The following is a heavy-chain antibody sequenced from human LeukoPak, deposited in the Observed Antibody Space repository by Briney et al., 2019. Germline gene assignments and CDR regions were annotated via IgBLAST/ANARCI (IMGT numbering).Heavy chain of an antibody. D-gene: IGHD6-19*01. Sequence: SETLSLTCTVSGASFSDFYWSWIRQSPGRGLERIGYVSDSGGTSYNPSLKSRVTLSVDTSKNQFFLNLNSVTAADTAVYYCARHASGWVGELDYWGQGTLVTVSS. CDR3: ARHASGWVGELDY. CDR1: GASFSDFY. J-gene: IGHJ4*02. CDR2: VSDSGGT. V-gene: IGHV4-59*08.